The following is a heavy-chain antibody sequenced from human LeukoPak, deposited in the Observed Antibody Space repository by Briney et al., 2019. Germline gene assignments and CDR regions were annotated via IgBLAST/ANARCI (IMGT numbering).Heavy chain of an antibody. D-gene: IGHD4-17*01. CDR2: IKRDGSEK. V-gene: IGHV3-7*03. CDR1: GFTFSSYW. Sequence: GGSLRLSCADSGFTFSSYWMSWVRQAPGKGLEWVANIKRDGSEKYYVDSVKGRFTISRDNAKNSLYLQMNSLRAEDTAVYYCARDWDYGRYFDYWGQGTLVTVSS. J-gene: IGHJ4*02. CDR3: ARDWDYGRYFDY.